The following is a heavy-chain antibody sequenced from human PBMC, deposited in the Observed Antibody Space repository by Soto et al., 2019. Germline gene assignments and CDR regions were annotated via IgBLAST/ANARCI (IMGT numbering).Heavy chain of an antibody. CDR3: GRVCSWYGGEVPDDY. CDR1: GGSISSGDYY. D-gene: IGHD6-13*01. CDR2: IYYSGST. Sequence: QVQLQESGPGLVKPSQTLSLTCTVSGGSISSGDYYWSWIRQPPGKGLEWIGYIYYSGSTYYNPALKSRVTISVDTSKNQFSLKLSSVTAADTAVYYCGRVCSWYGGEVPDDYWGQGTLVTVSS. V-gene: IGHV4-30-4*01. J-gene: IGHJ4*02.